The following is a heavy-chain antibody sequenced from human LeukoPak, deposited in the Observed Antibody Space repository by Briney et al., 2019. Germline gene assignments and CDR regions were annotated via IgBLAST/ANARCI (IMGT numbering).Heavy chain of an antibody. CDR1: GGTFSSYA. CDR3: VISGHYGSGSYYVDY. Sequence: GASVKVSCKASGGTFSSYAISWVRQAPGQGLEWMGRIIPILGIANYAQKFQGRVTITADKSTSTAYMEPSSLRSEDTAVYYCVISGHYGSGSYYVDYWGQGTLVTVSS. D-gene: IGHD3-10*01. V-gene: IGHV1-69*04. J-gene: IGHJ4*02. CDR2: IIPILGIA.